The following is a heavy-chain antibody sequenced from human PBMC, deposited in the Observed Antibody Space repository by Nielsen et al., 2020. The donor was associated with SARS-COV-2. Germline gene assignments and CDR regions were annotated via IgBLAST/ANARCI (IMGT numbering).Heavy chain of an antibody. D-gene: IGHD6-13*01. CDR2: IYSGGST. CDR1: GFTVSSNY. Sequence: GGSLRLSCAASGFTVSSNYMSWVRQAPGKGLEWVSVIYSGGSTYYADSVKGRFTISRDNSKNTLYLQMNSLRAEDTAVYYCAKSSQQAPFDYYYYYGMDVWGQGTTVTVSS. J-gene: IGHJ6*02. CDR3: AKSSQQAPFDYYYYYGMDV. V-gene: IGHV3-53*01.